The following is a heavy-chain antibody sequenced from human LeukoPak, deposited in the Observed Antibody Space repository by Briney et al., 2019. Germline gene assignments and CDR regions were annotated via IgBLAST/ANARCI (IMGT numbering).Heavy chain of an antibody. Sequence: PSETLSLTCAVYGGSFSGYYWSWIRQPPGKGLEWIGEINHSGSTNYNPSLKSRVTISVDTSKNQFSLKLSSVTAADTAVYYCARGDIVVIPAAISAYYYMDVWGKGTTVTVSS. CDR1: GGSFSGYY. D-gene: IGHD2-2*01. J-gene: IGHJ6*03. CDR2: INHSGST. V-gene: IGHV4-34*01. CDR3: ARGDIVVIPAAISAYYYMDV.